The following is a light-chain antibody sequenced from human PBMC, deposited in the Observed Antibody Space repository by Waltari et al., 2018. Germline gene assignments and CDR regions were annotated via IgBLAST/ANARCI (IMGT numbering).Light chain of an antibody. J-gene: IGKJ3*01. CDR2: GTS. Sequence: EHGVTQSPGTLSLSPGERATLSCRTSQTLNSRDLAWYQHNPGQAPRLLIYGTSVRASGVPERFSGSGSGTDFTLTITRLEPEDFAVYYCQRSGGSFGPGTKVDVK. CDR1: QTLNSRD. V-gene: IGKV3-20*01. CDR3: QRSGGS.